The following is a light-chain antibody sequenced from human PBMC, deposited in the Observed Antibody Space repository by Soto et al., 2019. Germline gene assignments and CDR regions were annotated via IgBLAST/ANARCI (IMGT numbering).Light chain of an antibody. J-gene: IGKJ1*01. V-gene: IGKV3-20*01. Sequence: EIVLTQSPGTLSLSPGERATLSCRASQSVSKNYLAWYQHKPGQAPRLLIDDASNRATGVADRFSGSGSGTDFTLTISSLEPEDSAVYYCQQCATPPLTFGQGTKVEIK. CDR3: QQCATPPLT. CDR2: DAS. CDR1: QSVSKNY.